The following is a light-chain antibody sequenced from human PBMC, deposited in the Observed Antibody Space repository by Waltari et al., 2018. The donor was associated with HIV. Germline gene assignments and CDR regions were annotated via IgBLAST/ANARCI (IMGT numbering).Light chain of an antibody. V-gene: IGLV3-1*01. J-gene: IGLJ3*02. Sequence: SYEVTQPPSVAVSPGQTASITCSGYELGDKYTGWYQQKPGQSPLLDIYQDNKRPSGIPERFSGSSSGHTATLTISGTLPLDEADYYCQAWGRSTSGVFGRGTKLTVL. CDR3: QAWGRSTSGV. CDR2: QDN. CDR1: ELGDKY.